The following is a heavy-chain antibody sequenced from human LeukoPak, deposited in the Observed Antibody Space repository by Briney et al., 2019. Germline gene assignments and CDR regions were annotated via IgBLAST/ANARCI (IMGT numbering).Heavy chain of an antibody. J-gene: IGHJ4*02. V-gene: IGHV4-59*01. CDR2: IYYSGST. CDR1: GGSFSGYY. CDR3: ARGVVTATFDY. Sequence: TSETLSLTCAVYGGSFSGYYWSWIRQPPGKGLEWIGYIYYSGSTNYNPSLKSRVTISVDTSKNQFSLKLSSVTAADTAVYYCARGVVTATFDYWGQGTLVTVSS. D-gene: IGHD2-21*02.